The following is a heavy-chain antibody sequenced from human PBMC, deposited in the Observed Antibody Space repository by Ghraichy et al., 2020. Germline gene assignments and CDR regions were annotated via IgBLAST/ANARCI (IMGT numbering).Heavy chain of an antibody. CDR2: IAGSGGNT. V-gene: IGHV3-23*01. D-gene: IGHD2-15*01. CDR3: AKEDAVSAVPDS. CDR1: GLIFSSYA. J-gene: IGHJ4*02. Sequence: GGSLRLSCAASGLIFSSYAMTWVRQAPGKGLEWVSAIAGSGGNTYYADFAEGRFTISRDNSRNTLYLQMNSLRAEDTAVYYCAKEDAVSAVPDSWGQGTLVTGSS.